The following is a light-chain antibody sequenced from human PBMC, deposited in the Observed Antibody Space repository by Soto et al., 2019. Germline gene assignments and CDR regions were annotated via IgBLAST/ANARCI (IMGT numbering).Light chain of an antibody. J-gene: IGLJ3*02. CDR2: GNN. V-gene: IGLV1-47*01. Sequence: QSVLTQPPSASGTPGQTVTISSSGSSSNIGTNYVSWYQQLPGTAPKLLIYGNNQRPSGVPDRFSGSRSGTSASLAISGIRSEDEADYYCAAWDDSLSGVVFGGGTKVTVL. CDR3: AAWDDSLSGVV. CDR1: SSNIGTNY.